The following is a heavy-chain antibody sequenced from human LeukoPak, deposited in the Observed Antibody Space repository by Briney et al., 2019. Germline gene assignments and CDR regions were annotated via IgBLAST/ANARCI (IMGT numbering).Heavy chain of an antibody. V-gene: IGHV4-30-2*01. J-gene: IGHJ4*02. CDR2: IYHSGST. CDR1: GGSISSGGYS. Sequence: SQTLSLTCAVSGGSISSGGYSWSWIRQPPGKGLEWIGYIYHSGSTYYNPSLKSRVTISVDRSKNQFSLKLSSVTAADTAVYYCARSPYGDYAAYDYWGQGNLVTVSS. D-gene: IGHD4-17*01. CDR3: ARSPYGDYAAYDY.